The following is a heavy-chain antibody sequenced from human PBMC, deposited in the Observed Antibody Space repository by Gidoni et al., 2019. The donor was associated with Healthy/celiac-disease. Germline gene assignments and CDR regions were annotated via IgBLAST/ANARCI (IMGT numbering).Heavy chain of an antibody. D-gene: IGHD1-26*01. CDR2: ISASNGNT. CDR3: ARDRRVGGSYSSDAFDI. CDR1: GYTFTSYG. Sequence: QVQLVQSGAEVKKPGASVKVSCKASGYTFTSYGISWVRQAPGQGLEWMGWISASNGNTNYAQKLQGRVTMTTDTSTSTAYMELRSLRSDDTAVYYCARDRRVGGSYSSDAFDIWGQGTMVTVSS. J-gene: IGHJ3*02. V-gene: IGHV1-18*04.